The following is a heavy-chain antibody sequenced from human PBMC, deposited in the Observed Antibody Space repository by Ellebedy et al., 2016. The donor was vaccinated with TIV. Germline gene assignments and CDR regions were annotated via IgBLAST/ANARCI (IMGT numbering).Heavy chain of an antibody. CDR3: ASAVETSMASFDY. CDR2: IYGGGGR. D-gene: IGHD5-18*01. V-gene: IGHV3-66*01. J-gene: IGHJ4*02. CDR1: GFTVTSNY. Sequence: GESLKISCAASGFTVTSNYMSWVRQAPGKGLEWVSVIYGGGGRNYADFVKGRFSISRDKSKNTLDLQMNSLRVGDTAVYYGASAVETSMASFDYWGQGTRVTVSS.